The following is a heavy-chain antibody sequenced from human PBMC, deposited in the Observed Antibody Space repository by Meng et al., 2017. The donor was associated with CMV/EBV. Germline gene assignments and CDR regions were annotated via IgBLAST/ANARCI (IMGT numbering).Heavy chain of an antibody. V-gene: IGHV4-39*07. CDR2: IYYSGST. Sequence: SGSSAYWGGIRQPPGKGLGWIGSIYYSGSTYYTPSLESRVPISVDTSKNQFSLKLSSVTAADTAVYYCAVYCSSTSCYVEGGGFDPWGQGTLVTVSS. J-gene: IGHJ5*02. CDR3: AVYCSSTSCYVEGGGFDP. D-gene: IGHD2-2*01. CDR1: SGSSAY.